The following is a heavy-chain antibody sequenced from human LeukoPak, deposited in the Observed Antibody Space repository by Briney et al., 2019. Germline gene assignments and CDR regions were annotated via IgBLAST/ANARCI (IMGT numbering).Heavy chain of an antibody. V-gene: IGHV4-59*01. Sequence: SETLSLTCTVSGGSISGYYWSWIRQPPGKGLEWIGFIYYTGNTNYNPSLKSRVTISVDTSENQFSLKLSSVTAADTAVYYCARNKPLDPFAFWGQGTMVTVSS. J-gene: IGHJ3*01. CDR1: GGSISGYY. CDR3: ARNKPLDPFAF. CDR2: IYYTGNT. D-gene: IGHD1/OR15-1a*01.